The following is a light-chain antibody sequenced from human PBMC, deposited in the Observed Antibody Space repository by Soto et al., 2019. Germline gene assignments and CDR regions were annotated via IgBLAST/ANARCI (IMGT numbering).Light chain of an antibody. CDR3: QQYDTSPPMYT. Sequence: EIVLTQSPGTLSLPPGETATLSCRASQSVISTYLAWYQHKPGQAPRLLIYGASNRATGIPDRFSGSGSGTDFTLTISRLEPEDFAVYYCQQYDTSPPMYTFGQGTKLEIK. CDR1: QSVISTY. CDR2: GAS. V-gene: IGKV3-20*01. J-gene: IGKJ2*01.